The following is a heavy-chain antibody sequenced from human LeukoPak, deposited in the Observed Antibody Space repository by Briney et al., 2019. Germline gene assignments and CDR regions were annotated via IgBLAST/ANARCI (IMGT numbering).Heavy chain of an antibody. Sequence: GGYLRLSCAASGFSFSSYAMSWVRQAPGKGLEWVSAIVGSGGNMYYADSVKGRFTISRDNFKSTLYLQMNSLRAEDTAVYYCAKGLTWDSTSCSDWGQGTLVTVSS. CDR3: AKGLTWDSTSCSD. J-gene: IGHJ4*02. V-gene: IGHV3-23*01. CDR2: IVGSGGNM. D-gene: IGHD2-2*01. CDR1: GFSFSSYA.